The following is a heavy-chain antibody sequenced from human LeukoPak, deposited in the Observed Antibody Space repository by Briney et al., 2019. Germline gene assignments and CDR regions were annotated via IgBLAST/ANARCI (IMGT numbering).Heavy chain of an antibody. V-gene: IGHV4-34*01. CDR3: ARGRDDYNFAY. CDR1: GGSFSGFH. J-gene: IGHJ4*02. Sequence: SETLSLTCAVYGGSFSGFHWTWIRQPPGKGLEWIGEINRSGSTNYNPSLRSRVTISVDTSKNQFSLKLFSVTAADTAVYYCARGRDDYNFAYWGQGTLVTASS. D-gene: IGHD5-24*01. CDR2: INRSGST.